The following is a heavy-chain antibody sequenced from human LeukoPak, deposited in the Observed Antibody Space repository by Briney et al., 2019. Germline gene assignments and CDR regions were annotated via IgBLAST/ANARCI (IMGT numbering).Heavy chain of an antibody. CDR3: ATNGSSFLDY. Sequence: PGGSLRLSCAASGFRFSNYEMNWVRQAPGKGLEWVGRSTNKANSYTTEYAASVIGRFTISRDDSKNSLYLQMSSLKTEDTAVYYCATNGSSFLDYWGQGTLVTVSS. CDR1: GFRFSNYE. J-gene: IGHJ4*02. CDR2: STNKANSYTT. D-gene: IGHD1-26*01. V-gene: IGHV3-72*01.